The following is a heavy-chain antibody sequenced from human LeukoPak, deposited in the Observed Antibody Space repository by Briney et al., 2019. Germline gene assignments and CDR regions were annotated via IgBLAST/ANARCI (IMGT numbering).Heavy chain of an antibody. CDR2: INSDGSST. V-gene: IGHV3-74*01. CDR1: GFTFSSYW. D-gene: IGHD7-27*01. J-gene: IGHJ4*02. Sequence: GGSLRLSCAASGFTFSSYWMHWVRQAPGKGLVWVSRINSDGSSTSYADSVKGRFTISRDNSRNTVSLQMTSLRVEDTAVYYCAKDGDGPQRDFDYWGQGTLVTVSS. CDR3: AKDGDGPQRDFDY.